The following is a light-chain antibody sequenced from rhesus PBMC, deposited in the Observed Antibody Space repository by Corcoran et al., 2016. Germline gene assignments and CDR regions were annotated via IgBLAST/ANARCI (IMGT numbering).Light chain of an antibody. J-gene: IGKJ3*01. Sequence: DIQMTQSPSSLSASVGDTVTITCRASQRISSWLDWYQKKPGKAPKLLIYKASSLQSGAPSRFSGSGSGTDFTLPISSLLPESFAPYYCLQSSSSPFTFGPGSKLDIQ. CDR3: LQSSSSPFT. CDR2: KAS. V-gene: IGKV1-22*01. CDR1: QRISSW.